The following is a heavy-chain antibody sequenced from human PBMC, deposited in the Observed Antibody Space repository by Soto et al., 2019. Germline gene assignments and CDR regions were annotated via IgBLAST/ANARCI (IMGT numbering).Heavy chain of an antibody. Sequence: EVHLLESGGGLVQPGGSLRLSCGASGFTFSSHAMSWVRQAPGKGLEWVSAVSGSGGSTSYADSVKGRFTISRDNSKSTLYLQMHSLRAEDTAVYDCANGDCSGGTCYSLVYFYYWGQGTLVTVSS. J-gene: IGHJ4*02. V-gene: IGHV3-23*01. D-gene: IGHD2-15*01. CDR1: GFTFSSHA. CDR3: ANGDCSGGTCYSLVYFYY. CDR2: VSGSGGST.